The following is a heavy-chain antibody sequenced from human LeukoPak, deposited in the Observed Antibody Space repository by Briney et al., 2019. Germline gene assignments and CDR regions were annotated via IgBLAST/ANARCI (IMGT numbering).Heavy chain of an antibody. CDR1: GYTFTGYY. V-gene: IGHV1-2*02. CDR3: ARVSLFYGDYAHPWFDP. Sequence: ASVKVTCKASGYTFTGYYMHWVRQAPGQGLEWMGWINPNSGGTNYAQKFQGRVTMTRDTSISTAYMELSRLRSDDTAVYYCARVSLFYGDYAHPWFDPCGQGTLVTVSS. D-gene: IGHD4-17*01. J-gene: IGHJ5*02. CDR2: INPNSGGT.